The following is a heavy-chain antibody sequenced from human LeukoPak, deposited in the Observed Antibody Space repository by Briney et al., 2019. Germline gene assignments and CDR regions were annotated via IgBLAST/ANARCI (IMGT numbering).Heavy chain of an antibody. J-gene: IGHJ4*02. Sequence: GESLKISCKCSGYSFISYWIGWVRQMPGKGLEWMGIIYPGDSDTRYSPSFQGQVTISADKSISTAYLQWSSLKASDTAMYYCARRHGDYVYYFDYWGQGTLVTVSS. CDR3: ARRHGDYVYYFDY. V-gene: IGHV5-51*01. D-gene: IGHD4-17*01. CDR2: IYPGDSDT. CDR1: GYSFISYW.